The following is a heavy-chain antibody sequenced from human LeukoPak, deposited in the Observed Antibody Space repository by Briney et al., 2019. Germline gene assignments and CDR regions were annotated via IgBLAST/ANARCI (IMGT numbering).Heavy chain of an antibody. CDR1: GFTFDDYA. CDR3: ATRIVGATKGSDY. CDR2: ISGSGGST. J-gene: IGHJ4*02. D-gene: IGHD1-26*01. V-gene: IGHV3-23*01. Sequence: PGRSLRLSCAASGFTFDDYAMSWVRQAPGKGLEWVSAISGSGGSTYYADSVKGRFTISRDNSKNTLYLQMNSLRAEDTAVYYCATRIVGATKGSDYWGQGTLVTVSS.